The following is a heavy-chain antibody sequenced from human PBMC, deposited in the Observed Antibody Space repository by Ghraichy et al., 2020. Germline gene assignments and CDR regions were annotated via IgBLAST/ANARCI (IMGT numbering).Heavy chain of an antibody. Sequence: GGSLRLSCAASGFTFSRYSMNWVRQAAGKGLEWVSYISSSTTTIFYADSVKGRFTISRDNAKNSLYLQMDSLRAEDTALYYCARDRGEDPQFDYWGQGTLVTVSS. D-gene: IGHD3-10*01. CDR1: GFTFSRYS. V-gene: IGHV3-48*01. CDR3: ARDRGEDPQFDY. CDR2: ISSSTTTI. J-gene: IGHJ4*02.